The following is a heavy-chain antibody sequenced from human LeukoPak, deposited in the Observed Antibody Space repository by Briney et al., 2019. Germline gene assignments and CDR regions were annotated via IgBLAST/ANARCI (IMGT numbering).Heavy chain of an antibody. V-gene: IGHV4-39*01. CDR3: ARHGTDWEFDY. Sequence: PSETLSLTCTVSGGSISSSSYYWGWIRQPPGKGLEWIGSIYYSGSTYYNPPLKSRVTISVDTSKNQFSLKLSSVTAADTAVYYCARHGTDWEFDYWGQGTLVTVSS. J-gene: IGHJ4*02. CDR1: GGSISSSSYY. CDR2: IYYSGST. D-gene: IGHD1-1*01.